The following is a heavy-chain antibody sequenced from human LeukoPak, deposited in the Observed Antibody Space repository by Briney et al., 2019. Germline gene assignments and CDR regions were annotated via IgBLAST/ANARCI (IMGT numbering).Heavy chain of an antibody. CDR1: GFTFRTFE. CDR2: IYSDGRT. V-gene: IGHV3-53*01. CDR3: ARALNGYCSAGSCNGDY. Sequence: GGSLRLSCAASGFTFRTFEMKWVRQAPGKGLEWVSVIYSDGRTYYEDSVKGRFTISRDNSKNTLHLQMNSLRAEDTAVYYCARALNGYCSAGSCNGDYWGQGTLVTVSS. D-gene: IGHD2-15*01. J-gene: IGHJ4*02.